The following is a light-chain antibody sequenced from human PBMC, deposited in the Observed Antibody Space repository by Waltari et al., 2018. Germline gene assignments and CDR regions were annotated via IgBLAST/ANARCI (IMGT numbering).Light chain of an antibody. J-gene: IGKJ4*01. V-gene: IGKV1-16*01. Sequence: DIQMTHSPSSLTASVGSSVTITCRASQDIGDCLVWFQQRPGKAPKSLIYAASTLQGGGPSRFSGSGSGTDFTLTISSLQPEDSGTYYCQQYQDYPHTFGGGTRVEVK. CDR2: AAS. CDR3: QQYQDYPHT. CDR1: QDIGDC.